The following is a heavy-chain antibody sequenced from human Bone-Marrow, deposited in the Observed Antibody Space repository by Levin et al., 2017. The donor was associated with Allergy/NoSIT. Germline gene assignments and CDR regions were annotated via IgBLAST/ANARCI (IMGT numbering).Heavy chain of an antibody. CDR2: INRDGSST. Sequence: GGSLRLSCSASGFNFSSYRMHWVRQAPGKGLVWVSRINRDGSSTSYADSVKGRFTISRDNAKNTLYLQMNSLRAEDTSVYYCARDRVTTNWYFDLWSRGTLVTVSS. CDR1: GFNFSSYR. D-gene: IGHD4-17*01. V-gene: IGHV3-74*01. CDR3: ARDRVTTNWYFDL. J-gene: IGHJ2*01.